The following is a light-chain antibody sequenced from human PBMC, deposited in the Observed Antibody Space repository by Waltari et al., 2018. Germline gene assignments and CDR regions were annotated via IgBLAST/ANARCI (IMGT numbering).Light chain of an antibody. CDR3: QQSYSTPWT. CDR1: QSISSD. Sequence: DIQMTQPPSSLSASVGDRVTITCRASQSISSDLNWYQQKPGKAPKLLIYAASSLQSGVPSRFSGSGSGTDFTLTISSLQPEDFATYYCQQSYSTPWTFGQGTKVEIK. V-gene: IGKV1-39*01. CDR2: AAS. J-gene: IGKJ1*01.